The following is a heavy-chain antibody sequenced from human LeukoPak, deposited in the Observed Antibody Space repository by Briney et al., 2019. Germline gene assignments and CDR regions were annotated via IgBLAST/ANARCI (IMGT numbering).Heavy chain of an antibody. Sequence: PSETLSLTCTVSGGSISTNSYYWGWIRQPPGKGLEWIGSIYYSGSTYYNPSLKSRVTISVDTSKNQFSLKLSSVTAADTAVYYCARLNIDYYYMDVWGKGTTVTVSS. CDR3: ARLNIDYYYMDV. CDR2: IYYSGST. CDR1: GGSISTNSYY. V-gene: IGHV4-39*07. J-gene: IGHJ6*03.